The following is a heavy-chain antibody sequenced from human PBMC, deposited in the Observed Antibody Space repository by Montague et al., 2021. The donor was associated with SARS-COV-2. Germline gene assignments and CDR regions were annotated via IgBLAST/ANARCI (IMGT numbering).Heavy chain of an antibody. Sequence: SETLSLTCTVSGGSIRSSSYYWAWIRQPPGRGLEWIGNIYYSGSTYYNPSLKSRVTISVDTSKDQFSLNLNSVTVADTAVYFCARPASGIDNAFDLWGQGTMVNVSS. V-gene: IGHV4-39*01. D-gene: IGHD3-10*01. J-gene: IGHJ3*01. CDR3: ARPASGIDNAFDL. CDR2: IYYSGST. CDR1: GGSIRSSSYY.